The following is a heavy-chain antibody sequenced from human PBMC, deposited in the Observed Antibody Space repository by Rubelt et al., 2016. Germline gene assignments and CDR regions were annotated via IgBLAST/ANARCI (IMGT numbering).Heavy chain of an antibody. Sequence: QVQLQQWGAGLLKPSETLSLTCAVYGGSFSGYYWSWIRQPPGKGLEWIGEINHSGSTNYNPSLKGRVTISVDTSKNQFSLKLGSVTAADTAVYYCARRYSSNWYVRYFDYWGQGTLVTVSS. J-gene: IGHJ4*02. CDR1: GGSFSGYY. V-gene: IGHV4-34*01. CDR2: INHSGST. D-gene: IGHD6-13*01. CDR3: ARRYSSNWYVRYFDY.